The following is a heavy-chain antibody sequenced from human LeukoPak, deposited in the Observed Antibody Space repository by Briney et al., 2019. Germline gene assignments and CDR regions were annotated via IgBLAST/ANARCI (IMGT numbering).Heavy chain of an antibody. CDR1: GFTFSNYA. CDR2: MSESGSST. CDR3: AKDLYDSSGSRYDY. V-gene: IGHV3-23*01. Sequence: GGSLRLSCAASGFTFSNYAMSWVRQAPGKGLEWVAAMSESGSSTWYADSVKGRLTISRDNSKNTLLLQMNSLRAEDTAVYYCAKDLYDSSGSRYDYWGQGTLVTVSS. J-gene: IGHJ4*02. D-gene: IGHD3-22*01.